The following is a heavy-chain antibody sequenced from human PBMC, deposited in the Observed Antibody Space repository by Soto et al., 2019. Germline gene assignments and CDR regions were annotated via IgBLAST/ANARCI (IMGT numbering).Heavy chain of an antibody. Sequence: GGSLRLSCAASGFTFSSYAMSWVRQAPGKGLEWVSAISGSGGSTYYADSVKGRFTISRDNSKNTLYLQMNSLRAEDTAVYYSARVSKLRYFDWLPYDPLLAGMDVWGQGTTVTVSS. CDR2: ISGSGGST. CDR1: GFTFSSYA. J-gene: IGHJ6*02. V-gene: IGHV3-23*01. D-gene: IGHD3-9*01. CDR3: ARVSKLRYFDWLPYDPLLAGMDV.